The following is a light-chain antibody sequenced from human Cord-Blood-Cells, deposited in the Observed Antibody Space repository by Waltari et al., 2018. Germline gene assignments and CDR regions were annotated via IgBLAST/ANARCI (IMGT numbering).Light chain of an antibody. CDR2: DAP. J-gene: IGKJ1*01. Sequence: DIQMTPSPSPLSAFVGSRVTITCPASPSISSWLAWYQQKPGKAPKLLIYDAPILESGVPSRFSGSGSGTEFTLTISSLQPDDFATYYCQQYNSYWTFGQGTKVEIK. V-gene: IGKV1-5*01. CDR3: QQYNSYWT. CDR1: PSISSW.